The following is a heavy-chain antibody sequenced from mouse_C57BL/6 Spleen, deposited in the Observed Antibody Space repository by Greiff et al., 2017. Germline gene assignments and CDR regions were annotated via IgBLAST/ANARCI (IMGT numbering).Heavy chain of an antibody. V-gene: IGHV2-2*01. CDR2: IWSGGST. CDR3: ARNERLRDYAMDY. J-gene: IGHJ4*01. D-gene: IGHD2-4*01. CDR1: GFSLTSYG. Sequence: VQVVESGPGLVQPSQSLSITCTVSGFSLTSYGVHWVRQSPGKGLEWLGVIWSGGSTDYNAAFIARLSISKDNSKSQVFFKMNSLQADDTAIYYCARNERLRDYAMDYWGQGTSVTVSS.